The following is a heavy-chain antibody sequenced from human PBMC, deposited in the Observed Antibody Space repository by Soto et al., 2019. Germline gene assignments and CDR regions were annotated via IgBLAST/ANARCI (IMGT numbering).Heavy chain of an antibody. CDR1: GFTFDDYA. Sequence: EVQLVESGGGLVQPGRSLRLSCAASGFTFDDYAMHWVRQAPGKGLEWVSGISWNSGSIGYADSVKGRFTISRDNAKNSLYLQMNSLRAEDTALYYCAKDKEYSGNHFDYWGQGTLVTVSS. D-gene: IGHD1-26*01. CDR2: ISWNSGSI. CDR3: AKDKEYSGNHFDY. J-gene: IGHJ4*02. V-gene: IGHV3-9*01.